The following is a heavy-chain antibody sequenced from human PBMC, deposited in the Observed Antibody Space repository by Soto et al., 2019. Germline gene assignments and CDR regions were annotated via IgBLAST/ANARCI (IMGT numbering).Heavy chain of an antibody. V-gene: IGHV5-51*01. Sequence: RGESLKISCKGSGYSFTSYWIGWVRQMPGKGLEWMGIIYPGDSDTRYSPSFQGQVTISADKSISTAYLQWSSLKASDTAMYYCARLGMRQWLVPPRYGMDVWGQGTTVTVSS. J-gene: IGHJ6*02. CDR3: ARLGMRQWLVPPRYGMDV. CDR1: GYSFTSYW. CDR2: IYPGDSDT. D-gene: IGHD6-19*01.